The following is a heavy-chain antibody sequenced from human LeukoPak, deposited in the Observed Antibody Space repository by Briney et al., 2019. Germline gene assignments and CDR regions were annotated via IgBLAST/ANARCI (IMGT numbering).Heavy chain of an antibody. D-gene: IGHD6-13*01. CDR2: INPSGGST. CDR3: ARGNPGIARWLDP. J-gene: IGHJ5*02. V-gene: IGHV1-46*01. Sequence: GASVKVSCKASGYTFTSYYIHWVRQAPGQGLEWMGIINPSGGSTNHAQKFLDRVTMTRDTSTSTVYMELSSLRSEDTAVYYCARGNPGIARWLDPWGQGTLVTVSS. CDR1: GYTFTSYY.